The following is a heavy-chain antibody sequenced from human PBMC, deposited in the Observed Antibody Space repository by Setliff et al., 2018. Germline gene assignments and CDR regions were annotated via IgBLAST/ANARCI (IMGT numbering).Heavy chain of an antibody. CDR1: GGSISSYY. V-gene: IGHV4-4*07. Sequence: SETLSLTCTVSGGSISSYYWSWIRQPAGKGLEWIGRIYDSGRTDYNPSLTSRVTMSLDTSKNQFSLKVTSVTAADTAVYYCARDSLWVREAEYYMVVWGKGTTVTVSS. D-gene: IGHD3-10*01. CDR3: ARDSLWVREAEYYMVV. CDR2: IYDSGRT. J-gene: IGHJ6*03.